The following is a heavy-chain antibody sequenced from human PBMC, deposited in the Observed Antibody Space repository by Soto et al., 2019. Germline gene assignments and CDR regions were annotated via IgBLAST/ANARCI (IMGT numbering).Heavy chain of an antibody. D-gene: IGHD5-18*01. Sequence: GSLRLSCAASGYTFSSYAMSWVRQAPGKGLEWVSAISGSGGSTYYADSVKGRFTISRDNSKNTLYLQMNSLRAEDTAVHYCAKEPIQLWRYAFDYWGQGTLVTVSS. J-gene: IGHJ4*02. CDR3: AKEPIQLWRYAFDY. CDR1: GYTFSSYA. CDR2: ISGSGGST. V-gene: IGHV3-23*01.